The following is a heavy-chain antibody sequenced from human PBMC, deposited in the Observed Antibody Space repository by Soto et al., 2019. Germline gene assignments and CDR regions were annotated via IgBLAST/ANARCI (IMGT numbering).Heavy chain of an antibody. CDR2: IIPILGIA. CDR3: AIGRRAAADSPSDF. J-gene: IGHJ4*02. V-gene: IGHV1-69*02. CDR1: GGTFSSYT. D-gene: IGHD6-25*01. Sequence: QVQLVQSGAEVKKPGSSVKVSCKASGGTFSSYTISWVRQAPGQGLEWMGRIIPILGIANYAQKFQGRVTITADKSTSTAELELGSLRSENTAVYYCAIGRRAAADSPSDFWGQGTLVTVSS.